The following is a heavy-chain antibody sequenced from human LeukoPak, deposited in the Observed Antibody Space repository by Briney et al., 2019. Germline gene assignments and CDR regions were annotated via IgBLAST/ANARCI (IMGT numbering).Heavy chain of an antibody. CDR1: GFTFDDYG. J-gene: IGHJ4*02. V-gene: IGHV3-20*04. CDR3: ARGGPARSWVY. CDR2: INWNGGST. Sequence: GGSLRLSCAASGFTFDDYGMSWVRQAPGKGLEWVSGINWNGGSTGYADSVKGRFTISRDNAKDSLYLQMNSLRVEDTAVYFCARGGPARSWVYWGQGTLVTVSS. D-gene: IGHD2-2*01.